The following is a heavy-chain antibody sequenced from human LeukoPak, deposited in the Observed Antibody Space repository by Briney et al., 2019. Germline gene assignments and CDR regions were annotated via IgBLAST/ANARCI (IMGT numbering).Heavy chain of an antibody. Sequence: SETLSLTCTVSGGSISSGDYYWSWIRQHPGKGLEWIGYTYYSGSTYYNPSLKSRVTISVDTSKNQFSLKLSSVTAADTAVYYCAGGIVVVTEPYYFDYWGQGTLVTVSS. V-gene: IGHV4-31*03. CDR3: AGGIVVVTEPYYFDY. D-gene: IGHD2-21*02. J-gene: IGHJ4*02. CDR2: TYYSGST. CDR1: GGSISSGDYY.